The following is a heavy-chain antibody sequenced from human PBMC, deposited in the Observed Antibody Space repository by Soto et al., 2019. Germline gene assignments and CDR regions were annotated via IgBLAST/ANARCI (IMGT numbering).Heavy chain of an antibody. J-gene: IGHJ5*02. Sequence: QVQLQESGPGLVKPSGTLSLTCAVSGGSISSSNWWSWVRQPPGKGLEWIGEIYHSGSTNYNPSLKSRVTISVDKSKNQFSLKLSSVTAADTAVYYCAREVYYYGSGSYSNWFDPWGQGTLVTVSS. CDR3: AREVYYYGSGSYSNWFDP. CDR2: IYHSGST. D-gene: IGHD3-10*01. CDR1: GGSISSSNW. V-gene: IGHV4-4*02.